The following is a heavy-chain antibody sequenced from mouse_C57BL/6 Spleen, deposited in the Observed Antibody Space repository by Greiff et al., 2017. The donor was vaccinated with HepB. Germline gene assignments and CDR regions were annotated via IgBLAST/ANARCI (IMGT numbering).Heavy chain of an antibody. CDR2: ISDGGSYT. V-gene: IGHV5-4*03. Sequence: EVKLVESGGGLVKPGGSLKLSCAASGFTFSSYAMSWVRQTPEKRLEWVATISDGGSYTYYPDNVKGRFTISRDNAKNNLYLQMSHLKSEDTAMYYCARSYGSTNWYFDVWGTGTTVTVSS. CDR3: ARSYGSTNWYFDV. D-gene: IGHD1-1*01. J-gene: IGHJ1*03. CDR1: GFTFSSYA.